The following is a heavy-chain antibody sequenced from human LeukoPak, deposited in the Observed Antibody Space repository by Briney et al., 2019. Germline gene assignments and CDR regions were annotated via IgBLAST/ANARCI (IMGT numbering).Heavy chain of an antibody. CDR1: GFTFDDYA. Sequence: PGRSLRLSCAASGFTFDDYAMPWVRQAPGKGLEWVSGINWNSGSIGYADSVKGRFTISRDNAKNSLYLQMNSLRAEDTALYYCAKDIGSSGYYYPDYWGQGILVTVSS. V-gene: IGHV3-9*01. J-gene: IGHJ4*02. D-gene: IGHD3-22*01. CDR2: INWNSGSI. CDR3: AKDIGSSGYYYPDY.